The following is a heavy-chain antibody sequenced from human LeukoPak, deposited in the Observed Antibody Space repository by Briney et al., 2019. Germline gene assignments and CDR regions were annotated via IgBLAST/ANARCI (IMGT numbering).Heavy chain of an antibody. CDR1: GGSISSYY. CDR2: IYDSVNT. D-gene: IGHD5-18*01. CDR3: ATIRDTALRYWYFDL. J-gene: IGHJ2*01. Sequence: SETLSLTCTVSGGSISSYYWSWIRQPPGKGLEWIGYIYDSVNTNYNPSLKSRVTISEDTSKNQFSLKLSSVTAADTAVYYCATIRDTALRYWYFDLWGRGTLVTVSS. V-gene: IGHV4-59*01.